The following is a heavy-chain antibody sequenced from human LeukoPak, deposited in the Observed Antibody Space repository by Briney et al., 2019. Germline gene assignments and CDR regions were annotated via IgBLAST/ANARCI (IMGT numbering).Heavy chain of an antibody. J-gene: IGHJ3*02. D-gene: IGHD2-8*02. CDR2: IYHSGST. V-gene: IGHV4-4*02. Sequence: PSETLSLTCAVSGGSISSSNWWSWVRQPPGKGLEWIGEIYHSGSTNYNPSLKSRVTISVDKSKNQFSLKLSSVTAADTAVYYCARGPPPTAGLDAFDIWGQGTMVTVSS. CDR3: ARGPPPTAGLDAFDI. CDR1: GGSISSSNW.